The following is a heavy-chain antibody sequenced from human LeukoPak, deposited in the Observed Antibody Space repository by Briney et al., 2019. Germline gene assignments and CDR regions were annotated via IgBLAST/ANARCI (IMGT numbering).Heavy chain of an antibody. CDR1: GFTFSSRDW. D-gene: IGHD6-13*01. CDR3: ARGVRGSSSWYQFYYYMDV. J-gene: IGHJ6*03. CDR2: IKQDGSEK. Sequence: GGSLRLSCVASGFTFSSRDWMTWVRQAPGQGLEWVANIKQDGSEKNYVDSVKGRFTISRDNAKNSVDLQMNSLRVEDTAVYYCARGVRGSSSWYQFYYYMDVWGKGTTVTISS. V-gene: IGHV3-7*03.